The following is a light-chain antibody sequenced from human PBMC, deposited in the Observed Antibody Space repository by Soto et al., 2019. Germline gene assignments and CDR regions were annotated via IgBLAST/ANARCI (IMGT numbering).Light chain of an antibody. V-gene: IGKV1-39*02. CDR2: AAS. J-gene: IGKJ5*01. Sequence: DIQMTQFPSSLSASVGDRFTITCRASQSIGRFLNWYQQKPGKAPALLIYAASSLQSGVPSRFSGSGSGTDFTLTITRLEPEDFALYYCQKYGGSPITFGLGTRLEIK. CDR1: QSIGRF. CDR3: QKYGGSPIT.